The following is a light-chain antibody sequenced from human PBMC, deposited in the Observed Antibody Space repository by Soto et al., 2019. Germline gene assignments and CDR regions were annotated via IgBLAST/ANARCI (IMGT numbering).Light chain of an antibody. J-gene: IGKJ4*01. CDR1: QSVTSSY. Sequence: EIVLTQSPGTLSLSPGERATLSCRASQSVTSSYLAWYQQKPGQAPSLLMYGASSRATGIPDRFSGSGSGTDFTLTISRLEPEDFAVYYCQQYSSSLLTFGGGTKVEIK. CDR2: GAS. CDR3: QQYSSSLLT. V-gene: IGKV3-20*01.